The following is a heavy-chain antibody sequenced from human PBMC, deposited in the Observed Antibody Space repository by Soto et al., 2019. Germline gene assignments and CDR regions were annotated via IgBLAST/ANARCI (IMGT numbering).Heavy chain of an antibody. Sequence: GASLKVSCKTSGFILSTYAMHWVRQAPGQSPEWMGWIAAVNGKTEYSQKFQGRVTLTSDTSANTLYMDLTSLRSEDTAVYYCARGNTGYDYGFFEYWGQGTLVTVSS. CDR1: GFILSTYA. CDR2: IAAVNGKT. J-gene: IGHJ4*02. D-gene: IGHD5-12*01. CDR3: ARGNTGYDYGFFEY. V-gene: IGHV1-3*01.